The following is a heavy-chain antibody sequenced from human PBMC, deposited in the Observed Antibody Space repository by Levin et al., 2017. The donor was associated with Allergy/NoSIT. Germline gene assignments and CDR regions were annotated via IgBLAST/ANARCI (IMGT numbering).Heavy chain of an antibody. V-gene: IGHV3-23*01. CDR1: GFTFGNFA. CDR3: VKGSSGGRPYYFDK. Sequence: GGSLRLSCTPSGFTFGNFAMSWVRQAPGKGLEWVAAITGGGTATYLADSVKGRFVITRDNSQNMLYLQMDNLRGDDTAVYHCVKGSSGGRPYYFDKWGQGTLVTVSA. D-gene: IGHD2-15*01. CDR2: ITGGGTAT. J-gene: IGHJ4*02.